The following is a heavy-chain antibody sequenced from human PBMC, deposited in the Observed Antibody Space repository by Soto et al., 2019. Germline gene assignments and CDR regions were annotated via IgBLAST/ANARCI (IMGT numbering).Heavy chain of an antibody. CDR3: ARIGVIVVPAAMKHYYYMDV. V-gene: IGHV5-51*01. CDR1: GYSFTSYW. CDR2: IYPGDSDT. Sequence: PGESLKISCKGSGYSFTSYWIGWVRQMPGKGLEWMGIIYPGDSDTRYSPSFQGQVTISADKSISTAYLQWSSLKASDTAMYYCARIGVIVVPAAMKHYYYMDVWGKGTTVTSP. J-gene: IGHJ6*03. D-gene: IGHD2-2*01.